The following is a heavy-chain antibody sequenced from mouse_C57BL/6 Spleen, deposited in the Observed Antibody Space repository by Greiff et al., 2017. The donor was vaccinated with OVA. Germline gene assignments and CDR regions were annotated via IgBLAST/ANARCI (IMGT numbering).Heavy chain of an antibody. CDR2: ISDGGSYT. CDR3: ARDYHY. D-gene: IGHD5-5*01. J-gene: IGHJ2*01. CDR1: GFTFSSYA. V-gene: IGHV5-4*01. Sequence: EVNLVESGGGLVKPGGSLKLSCAASGFTFSSYAMSWVRQTPEKRLEWVATISDGGSYTYYPDNVKGRFTISRDNAKNNLYLQMSHLKSEDTAMYYCARDYHYWGQGTTLTVSS.